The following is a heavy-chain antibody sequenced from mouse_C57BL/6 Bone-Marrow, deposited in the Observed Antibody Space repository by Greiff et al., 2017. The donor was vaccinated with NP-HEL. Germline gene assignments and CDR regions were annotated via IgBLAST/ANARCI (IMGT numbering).Heavy chain of an antibody. CDR1: GFNIKDDY. Sequence: EVQLQQSGAELVRPGASVKLSCTASGFNIKDDYMHWVQQRPEQGLEWIGWIDPENGDTEYASKFQGQATITADTSSNTAYLQLSSLTSEDTAVYDCTQRGVWLRQTGYWYFDVWGTGTTVTVSS. D-gene: IGHD2-2*01. CDR2: IDPENGDT. J-gene: IGHJ1*03. V-gene: IGHV14-4*01. CDR3: TQRGVWLRQTGYWYFDV.